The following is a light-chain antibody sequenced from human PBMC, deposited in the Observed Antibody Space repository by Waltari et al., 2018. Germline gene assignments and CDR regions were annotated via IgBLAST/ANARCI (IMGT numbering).Light chain of an antibody. Sequence: QSALTHPASVSGSPGQSITISCPGTTSDLGGYNYLSLYQQHPGRAPKLMIYDVTDRPSGISSRFSGSKSGNTASLTISGLRAEDEAYYYCTSYTTTSTLVLFGGGTKLTVL. CDR2: DVT. CDR3: TSYTTTSTLVL. J-gene: IGLJ2*01. CDR1: TSDLGGYNY. V-gene: IGLV2-14*03.